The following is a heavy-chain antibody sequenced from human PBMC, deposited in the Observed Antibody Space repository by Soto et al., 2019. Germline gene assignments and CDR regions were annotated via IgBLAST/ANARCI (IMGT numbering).Heavy chain of an antibody. CDR3: AGRGLSRGNFKTGKPFCQ. CDR1: GYSFTGYS. J-gene: IGHJ4*01. V-gene: IGHV1-2*02. D-gene: IGHD3-10*01. CDR2: INPKSGGT. Sequence: QVQMVQSGAEVKKPGASVKVSCKTSGYSFTGYSVHWVRQAPGHGPEWMGWINPKSGGTKYAQKFQGRGTMTREKAISTGFMEVRRGKSDDTARYLRAGRGLSRGNFKTGKPFCQWGQGSLVTVSS.